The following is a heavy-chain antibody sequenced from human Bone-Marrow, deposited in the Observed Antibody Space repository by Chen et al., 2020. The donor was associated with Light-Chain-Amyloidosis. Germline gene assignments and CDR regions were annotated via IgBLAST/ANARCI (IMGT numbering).Heavy chain of an antibody. V-gene: IGHV1-2*02. J-gene: IGHJ4*02. Sequence: QVHLVQSGPEVRPPGASVRVSCEASGYTFSAYYIHWVRQPTGQGPEWMGWINPSSGGTGFAQTFQGSPTMSTDVSLGSVYLVLRSLRFDDTHLYYVARDFGRGGNRGRHKIWREVTQVTVSS. CDR3: ARDFGRGGNRGRHKI. CDR2: INPSSGGT. CDR1: GYTFSAYY. D-gene: IGHD1-26*01.